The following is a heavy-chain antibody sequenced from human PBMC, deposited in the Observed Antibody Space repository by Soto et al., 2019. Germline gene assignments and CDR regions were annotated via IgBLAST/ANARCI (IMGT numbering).Heavy chain of an antibody. D-gene: IGHD2-15*01. CDR2: IYSAGIT. Sequence: EVQLVESGGGLIQPGGSLRLSCAASGFTVSSNYMTWVRQAPGKGLEWVSVIYSAGITYYADSVKGRFTISRDNSKNTLYHQMNSLRAEDTAVYYCARERHCSGGSCYSPVGYWGQGTLVTVSS. V-gene: IGHV3-53*01. CDR3: ARERHCSGGSCYSPVGY. CDR1: GFTVSSNY. J-gene: IGHJ4*02.